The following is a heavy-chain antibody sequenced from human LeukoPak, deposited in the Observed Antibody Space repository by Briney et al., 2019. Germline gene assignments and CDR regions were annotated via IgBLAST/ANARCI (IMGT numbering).Heavy chain of an antibody. D-gene: IGHD5-12*01. J-gene: IGHJ4*02. CDR2: INHSGST. CDR1: GGSISSYY. V-gene: IGHV4-34*01. Sequence: PSETLSLTCTVSGGSISSYYWSWIRQPPGKGLEWIGEINHSGSTNYNPSLKSRVTISVDTSKNQFSLKLSSVTAADTAVYYCARHLPRGYDLRGRFDYWGQGTLVTVSS. CDR3: ARHLPRGYDLRGRFDY.